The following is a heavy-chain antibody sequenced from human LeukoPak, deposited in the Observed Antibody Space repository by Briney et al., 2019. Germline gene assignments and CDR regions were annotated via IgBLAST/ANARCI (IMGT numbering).Heavy chain of an antibody. CDR1: GGSISSYY. D-gene: IGHD6-19*01. CDR2: IYYSGST. CDR3: AGDGGNSGWYNYYYYYMDV. V-gene: IGHV4-59*01. Sequence: SETLSLTCTVSGGSISSYYWSWIRQPPGKGLEWIGYIYYSGSTNYNPSLKSRVTISVDTSKNQFSLKLSSVTAADTAVYYCAGDGGNSGWYNYYYYYMDVWGKGTTVTVSS. J-gene: IGHJ6*03.